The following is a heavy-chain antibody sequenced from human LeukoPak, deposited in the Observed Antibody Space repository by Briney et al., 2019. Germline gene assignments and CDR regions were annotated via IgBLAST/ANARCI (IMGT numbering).Heavy chain of an antibody. J-gene: IGHJ4*02. D-gene: IGHD3-10*01. CDR2: ISYDGNNE. CDR1: GFTFSIYG. CDR3: AKNTMVKGGSYYFDY. Sequence: GGSLRLSCAASGFTFSIYGMHWVRQAPGKGLEWVAVISYDGNNEYYADSVKGRFTISRDNSKNTLYLQMNSLRTEDTAVYYRAKNTMVKGGSYYFDYWGQGTLVTVSS. V-gene: IGHV3-30*18.